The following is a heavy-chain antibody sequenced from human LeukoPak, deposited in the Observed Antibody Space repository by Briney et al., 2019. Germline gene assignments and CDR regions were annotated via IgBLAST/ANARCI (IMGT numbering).Heavy chain of an antibody. CDR2: ISSSSSYI. D-gene: IGHD3-10*01. CDR1: GFTFSSYS. CDR3: ASTSRDGSGSYYWYFDY. J-gene: IGHJ4*02. V-gene: IGHV3-21*01. Sequence: GGSLRLSCAASGFTFSSYSMNWVRQAPGKGLEWVSSISSSSSYIYYADSVKGRFTISRDNAKNSLYLQMNSLRAEDTAVYYCASTSRDGSGSYYWYFDYWGQGTLVTVSS.